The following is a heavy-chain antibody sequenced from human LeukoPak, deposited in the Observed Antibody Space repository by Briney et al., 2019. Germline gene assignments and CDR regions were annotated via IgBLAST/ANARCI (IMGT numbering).Heavy chain of an antibody. CDR1: GFTFSSYS. Sequence: TGGSLRLSCAASGFTFSSYSMNWVRQAPGKGLVWVSRINSDGSSTSYADSVKGRFTISRDNAKNTLYLQMNSLRAEDTAVYYCAREVSRAFRFDPWGQGTLVTVSS. D-gene: IGHD1-26*01. CDR2: INSDGSST. J-gene: IGHJ5*02. CDR3: AREVSRAFRFDP. V-gene: IGHV3-74*01.